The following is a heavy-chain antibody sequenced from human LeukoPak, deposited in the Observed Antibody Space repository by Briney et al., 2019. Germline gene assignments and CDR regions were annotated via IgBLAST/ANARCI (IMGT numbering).Heavy chain of an antibody. CDR3: TRDRAYYYDSSGYYYCYF. V-gene: IGHV3-49*04. CDR1: GFTFCGYA. J-gene: IGHJ4*02. CDR2: IRSKAYGGTT. D-gene: IGHD3-22*01. Sequence: GRSLRLSCTTSGFTFCGYALSWVRQAPGKGLEWVGFIRSKAYGGTTEYAASVKGRFTISRDDSKSIAYLQMNSLKTEDTAVYYCTRDRAYYYDSSGYYYCYFWGQGTLVTVSS.